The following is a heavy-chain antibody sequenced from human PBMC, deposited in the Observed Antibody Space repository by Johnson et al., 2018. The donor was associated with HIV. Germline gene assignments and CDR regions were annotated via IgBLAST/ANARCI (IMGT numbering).Heavy chain of an antibody. CDR1: GFTFSSYA. J-gene: IGHJ3*02. CDR3: ARESRTTVVIRGGAFDI. CDR2: ISYDGSNK. D-gene: IGHD4-23*01. V-gene: IGHV3-30*04. Sequence: VQLVESGGGVVQPGRSLRLSCAASGFTFSSYAMHCVRQAPGKGLEWVAVISYDGSNKYYADSVKGRFTISRDNSKNTLYLQMNSLRAEDTAVYYCARESRTTVVIRGGAFDIWGQGTMVTVSS.